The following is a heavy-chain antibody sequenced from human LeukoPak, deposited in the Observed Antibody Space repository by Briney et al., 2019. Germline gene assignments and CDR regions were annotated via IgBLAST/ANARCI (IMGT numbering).Heavy chain of an antibody. CDR2: INPSGGST. V-gene: IGHV1-46*01. D-gene: IGHD3-10*01. Sequence: ASVKVSCKASGYTFTSYYMHWVRQAPGQGLEWMGIINPSGGSTSYAQKSQGRVTMTRDTSTSTVYMELSSLRSEDTAVYYCARDWGIHGTMVRGVISEREGLFDYWGQGTLVTVSS. CDR3: ARDWGIHGTMVRGVISEREGLFDY. CDR1: GYTFTSYY. J-gene: IGHJ4*02.